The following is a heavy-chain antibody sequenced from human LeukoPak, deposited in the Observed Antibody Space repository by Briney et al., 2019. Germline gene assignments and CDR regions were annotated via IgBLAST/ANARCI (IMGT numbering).Heavy chain of an antibody. V-gene: IGHV4-31*03. CDR1: GGSISSGGYY. CDR3: ARRRDGYNYFDY. J-gene: IGHJ4*02. CDR2: IYYSGST. Sequence: SETLSLTCTVSGGSISSGGYYWSWIRQHPGKGLEWIGYIYYSGSTYYNPSLKSRVTISVDTSKNQFSLKLSSVTAADTAVYYCARRRDGYNYFDYWGQGTLVTASS. D-gene: IGHD5-24*01.